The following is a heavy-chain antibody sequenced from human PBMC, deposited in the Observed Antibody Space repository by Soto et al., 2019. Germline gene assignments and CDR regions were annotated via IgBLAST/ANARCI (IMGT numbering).Heavy chain of an antibody. Sequence: GASVKVSCKASGDTFTSYLISWVRHAPGQGLEWMGWISAYNGNTNYAQKLQGRVTMTTDTSTSTAYMELRSLRSDDTAVYYCARDRRGVMKKVDYYYMDVWGKGTTVTVSS. J-gene: IGHJ6*03. CDR1: GDTFTSYL. D-gene: IGHD3-10*01. V-gene: IGHV1-18*01. CDR3: ARDRRGVMKKVDYYYMDV. CDR2: ISAYNGNT.